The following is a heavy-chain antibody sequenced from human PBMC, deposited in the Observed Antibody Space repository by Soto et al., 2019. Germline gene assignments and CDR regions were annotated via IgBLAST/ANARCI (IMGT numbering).Heavy chain of an antibody. CDR2: ISGSGFKK. Sequence: GGSLRLSCGASGFIFENFGMSWVRQAPGKGLEWISSISGSGFKKYYADSVKGRFTISRDNSKSTVYLELNNLSAEDTAVYHCAKNQGVELVPLATVDWFDPWGQGSVVTVSS. CDR3: AKNQGVELVPLATVDWFDP. D-gene: IGHD1-26*01. CDR1: GFIFENFG. V-gene: IGHV3-23*01. J-gene: IGHJ5*02.